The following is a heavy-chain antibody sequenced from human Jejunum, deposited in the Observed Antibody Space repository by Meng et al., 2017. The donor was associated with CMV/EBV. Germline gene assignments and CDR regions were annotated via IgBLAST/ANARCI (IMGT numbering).Heavy chain of an antibody. CDR2: IGGGDTT. Sequence: STYEMNWVRQAPGKGLEWISYIGGGDTTIHADSVKGRFTVSKDNAKNSLYLQMNSLSAEDTAVYFCARQNYHYWSDYSVFLDLWGQGALVTVSS. J-gene: IGHJ4*02. CDR1: STYE. CDR3: ARQNYHYWSDYSVFLDL. V-gene: IGHV3-48*03. D-gene: IGHD3-3*01.